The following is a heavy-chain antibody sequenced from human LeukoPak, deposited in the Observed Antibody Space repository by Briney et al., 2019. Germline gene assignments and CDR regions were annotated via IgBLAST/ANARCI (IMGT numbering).Heavy chain of an antibody. V-gene: IGHV3-48*03. J-gene: IGHJ4*02. D-gene: IGHD5-12*01. CDR2: ISSSGTTI. Sequence: GGSLRLSCAASGFTFSSYEMNWVRQAPGNGLEWVSYISSSGTTIYYADSVKGRITISRDNAKNSLYLQMNSLRAEDTAVYYCARDTRGYGKRGFDYWGQGTLVTVSS. CDR1: GFTFSSYE. CDR3: ARDTRGYGKRGFDY.